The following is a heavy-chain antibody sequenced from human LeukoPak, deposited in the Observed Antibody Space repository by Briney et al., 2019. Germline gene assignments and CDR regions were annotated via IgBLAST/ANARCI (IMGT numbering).Heavy chain of an antibody. J-gene: IGHJ4*02. D-gene: IGHD3-10*01. CDR2: INHSGTT. V-gene: IGHV4-34*01. Sequence: SETLSLTCAAYGGSFSDYYWSWIRQPPGKGLEWIGEINHSGTTNYNPSLKSGVTISVDTSKNQFSLKLKSVTAADTAVYYCARRILTMVRGVVSWVFDYWGQGTLVTVSS. CDR1: GGSFSDYY. CDR3: ARRILTMVRGVVSWVFDY.